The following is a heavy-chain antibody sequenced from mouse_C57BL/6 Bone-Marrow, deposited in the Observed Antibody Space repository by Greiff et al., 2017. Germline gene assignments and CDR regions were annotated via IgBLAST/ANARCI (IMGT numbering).Heavy chain of an antibody. CDR1: GYTFTSYW. CDR2: IYPGSGST. D-gene: IGHD2-4*01. V-gene: IGHV1-55*01. Sequence: LQQPGAELVKPGASVKMSCKASGYTFTSYWITWVKQRPGQGLEWIGDIYPGSGSTNYNEKFKSKATLTVDTSSSTAYMQLNSLTSEDSAVYYCAYYDLYAMDYWGQGTSVTVSS. J-gene: IGHJ4*01. CDR3: AYYDLYAMDY.